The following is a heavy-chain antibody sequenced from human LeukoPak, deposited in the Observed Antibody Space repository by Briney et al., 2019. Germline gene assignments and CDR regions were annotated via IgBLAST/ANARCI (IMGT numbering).Heavy chain of an antibody. J-gene: IGHJ4*02. CDR2: ICGRRSYT. CDR1: GFTFSSYA. Sequence: PGGSLRLSCAASGFTFSSYAMNWVRQAPGKGLEWVSVICGRRSYTHYADSVKGRCTISRDNSKNTLYLQMNSLRAEDTAVYYCATDPDHIVGATTADYWGQGTLVTVSS. V-gene: IGHV3-23*01. CDR3: ATDPDHIVGATTADY. D-gene: IGHD1-26*01.